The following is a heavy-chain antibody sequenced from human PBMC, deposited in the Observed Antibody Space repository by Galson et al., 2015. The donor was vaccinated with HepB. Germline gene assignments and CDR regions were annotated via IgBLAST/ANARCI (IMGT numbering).Heavy chain of an antibody. J-gene: IGHJ2*01. D-gene: IGHD2-21*02. CDR1: GYTFTSYG. V-gene: IGHV1-18*01. CDR3: ARGPEGDWGNWYFDL. CDR2: ISAYNGNT. Sequence: SVKVSCKASGYTFTSYGISWVRQAPGQGLEWMGWISAYNGNTNYAQKLQGRVTMTTDTSTSTAYMELRSLRSDDTAVYYCARGPEGDWGNWYFDLWGRGTLVTVSS.